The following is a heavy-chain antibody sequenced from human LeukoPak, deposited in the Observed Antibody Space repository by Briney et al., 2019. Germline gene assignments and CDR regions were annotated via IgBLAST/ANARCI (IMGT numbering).Heavy chain of an antibody. CDR3: AKVSVYSGDFDY. Sequence: GGSLRLSCAASGFTFSSYGMHWVRQAPGKGLEWVAVIWYDGSNKYYADSVKGRFTISRDNSKSTLYLQMNSLRAEDTAVYYCAKVSVYSGDFDYWGQGTLVTVSS. CDR2: IWYDGSNK. D-gene: IGHD1-26*01. CDR1: GFTFSSYG. J-gene: IGHJ4*02. V-gene: IGHV3-33*06.